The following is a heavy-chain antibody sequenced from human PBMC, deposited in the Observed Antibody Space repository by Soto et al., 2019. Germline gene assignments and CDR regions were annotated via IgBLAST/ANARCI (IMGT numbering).Heavy chain of an antibody. D-gene: IGHD6-13*01. CDR1: GFTFSSYG. CDR2: IWYDGSNK. J-gene: IGHJ4*02. CDR3: ARDKQQLARLAYYFDY. V-gene: IGHV3-33*01. Sequence: GGSLRLSCAASGFTFSSYGMHWVRQAPGKGLEWVAVIWYDGSNKYYADSVKGRFTISRDNSKNTLYLQMNSLRAEDTAVYYCARDKQQLARLAYYFDYWGQGTLVTVSS.